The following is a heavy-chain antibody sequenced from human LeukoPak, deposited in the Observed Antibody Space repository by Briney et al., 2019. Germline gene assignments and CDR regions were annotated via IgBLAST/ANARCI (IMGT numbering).Heavy chain of an antibody. CDR2: ISGSGGST. J-gene: IGHJ4*02. V-gene: IGHV3-23*01. CDR3: AKDPRVGSRVATPCH. Sequence: GGSLRLSYAASGFTFSSYAMSWVRQAPGKGLEWVSAISGSGGSTYYADSVKGRFTISRDNSKSTLFLQMTSLRAEDTAVYYCAKDPRVGSRVATPCHWGQGTLVTVSS. D-gene: IGHD5-24*01. CDR1: GFTFSSYA.